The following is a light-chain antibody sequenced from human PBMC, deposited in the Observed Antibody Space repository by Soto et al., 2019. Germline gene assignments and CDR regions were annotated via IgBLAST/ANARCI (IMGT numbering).Light chain of an antibody. Sequence: EIVLTQSPGTLSLSPGERATLSCRASQSVSNNYLAWYQQKPGQAPRLLISGASNRATGIPDRFSGSGSGTDFTLAISRLEPEDFEVYYCQQYGNSPFTVGPGTKVDI. J-gene: IGKJ3*01. CDR1: QSVSNNY. V-gene: IGKV3-20*01. CDR3: QQYGNSPFT. CDR2: GAS.